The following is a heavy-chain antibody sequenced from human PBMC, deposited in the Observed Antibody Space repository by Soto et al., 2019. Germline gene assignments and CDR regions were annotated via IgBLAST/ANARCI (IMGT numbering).Heavy chain of an antibody. V-gene: IGHV4-31*03. Sequence: QVQLQESGPGLVKPSETLSLTCTVSGGSIRSGGYYWNWIRQHPGKGLEWIAYIHYSGRTYYNPCLKSRVTVSXXTXKXXLALKLSAMTAADTAVYYCARSPVRGVNYCCGIGVWGQGTTVTVSS. CDR1: GGSIRSGGYY. J-gene: IGHJ6*02. CDR2: IHYSGRT. CDR3: ARSPVRGVNYCCGIGV. D-gene: IGHD3-10*01.